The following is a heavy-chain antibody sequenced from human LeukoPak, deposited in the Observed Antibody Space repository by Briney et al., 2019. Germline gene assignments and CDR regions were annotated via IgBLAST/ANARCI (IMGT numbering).Heavy chain of an antibody. CDR3: LKDRGNHVTDY. Sequence: NPSETLSLTCTVSGGSISSYYWSWIRQPPGKGLEWIGYIYYSGSTNYNPSLKSRVTISVDTSKNQFSLKLSSVTAADTAVYYCLKDRGNHVTDYWGQGTLVTVSS. J-gene: IGHJ4*02. V-gene: IGHV4-59*12. CDR1: GGSISSYY. D-gene: IGHD1-14*01. CDR2: IYYSGST.